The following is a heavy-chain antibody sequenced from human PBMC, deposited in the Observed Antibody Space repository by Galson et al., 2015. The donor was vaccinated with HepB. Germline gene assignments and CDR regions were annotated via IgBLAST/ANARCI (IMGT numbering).Heavy chain of an antibody. Sequence: SLRLSCAASGFTFSNAWMSWVRQAPGKGLEWVGRIKSKTDGGTTDYAAPVKGRFTISRDDSKNTLYLQMNSLKTGDTAVYYCTTLTQMVTSYYYYYGMDVWGQGTTVTVSS. D-gene: IGHD2-21*02. J-gene: IGHJ6*02. CDR3: TTLTQMVTSYYYYYGMDV. V-gene: IGHV3-15*01. CDR2: IKSKTDGGTT. CDR1: GFTFSNAW.